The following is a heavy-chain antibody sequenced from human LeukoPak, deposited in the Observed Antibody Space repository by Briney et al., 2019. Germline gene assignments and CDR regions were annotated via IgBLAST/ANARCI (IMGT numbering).Heavy chain of an antibody. CDR3: ARLPLVGATPVDY. V-gene: IGHV4-34*01. J-gene: IGHJ4*02. CDR2: INHSGST. CDR1: GGSFSGYY. Sequence: SETLSLTCAVYGGSFSGYYWSWIRQPPGKGLEWIGEINHSGSTYYNPSLKSRVTISVDTSKNQFSLKLSSVTAADTAVYYCARLPLVGATPVDYWGQGTLVTVSS. D-gene: IGHD1-26*01.